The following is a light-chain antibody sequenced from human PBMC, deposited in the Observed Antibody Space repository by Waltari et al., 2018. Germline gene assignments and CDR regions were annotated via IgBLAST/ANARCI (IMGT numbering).Light chain of an antibody. Sequence: SSELTQDPAVSVALGQTVRIPCQGDSLRKYYVSWYQQKPGQAPVLVFYDKKKRPSGIPDRVSGSSSGNTASLTITGAQAEDEADYYCNCRDTSGYYWVFGGGTKVTVL. CDR2: DKK. J-gene: IGLJ2*01. CDR1: SLRKYY. V-gene: IGLV3-19*01. CDR3: NCRDTSGYYWV.